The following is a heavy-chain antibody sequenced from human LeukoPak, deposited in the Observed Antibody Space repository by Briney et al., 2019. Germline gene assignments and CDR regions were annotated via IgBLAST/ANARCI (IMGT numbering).Heavy chain of an antibody. CDR1: GGSTSSYY. D-gene: IGHD2-15*01. J-gene: IGHJ3*02. Sequence: SETLSLTCTVSGGSTSSYYWSWIRQPPGKGLEWIGYIYYSGSTNYNPSLKSRVTISVDTSKNQFSLKLSSVTAADTAVYYCASSCSGGSCYSIAYGAFDIWGQGTMVTVSS. CDR2: IYYSGST. V-gene: IGHV4-59*01. CDR3: ASSCSGGSCYSIAYGAFDI.